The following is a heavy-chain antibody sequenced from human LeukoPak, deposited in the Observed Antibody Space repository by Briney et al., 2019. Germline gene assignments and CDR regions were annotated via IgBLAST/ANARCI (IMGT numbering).Heavy chain of an antibody. J-gene: IGHJ4*02. CDR2: IKQDGSEK. CDR1: GGSFSGYY. CDR3: ARDSAGNDY. Sequence: ETLSLTCAVYGGSFSGYYWSWVRQAPGKGLEWVANIKQDGSEKYYVDSVKGRFTVSRDNAKNSLYLQMNSLRAEDTAMYYCARDSAGNDYWGQGTLVTVSS. V-gene: IGHV3-7*01. D-gene: IGHD6-13*01.